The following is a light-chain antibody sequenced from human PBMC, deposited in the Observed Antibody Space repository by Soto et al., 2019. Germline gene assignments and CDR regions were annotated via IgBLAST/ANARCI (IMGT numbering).Light chain of an antibody. J-gene: IGKJ5*01. CDR3: QQRNSWPPIT. Sequence: EIVLTQSPVTLSLSPGERATLSCRASQSVRTYLAWYQVKPGQAPRLLIYDASSRASGVPARFSGSGSGTDFTLTIGSLEPEDFALYYCQQRNSWPPITFCQGTRLEIK. CDR1: QSVRTY. V-gene: IGKV3-11*01. CDR2: DAS.